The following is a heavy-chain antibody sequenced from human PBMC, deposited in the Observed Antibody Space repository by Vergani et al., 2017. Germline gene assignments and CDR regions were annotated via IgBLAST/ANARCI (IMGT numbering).Heavy chain of an antibody. CDR2: ISSSSSYI. CDR3: ARDLLAVADYGMDV. Sequence: VQLVESAGGVVQPGGSLRLSCAASGFTFSSYSMNWVRQAPGKGLEWVSSISSSSSYIYYADSVKGRFTISRDNAKNSLYLQMNSLRAEDTAVYYCARDLLAVADYGMDVWGQGTTVTVSS. D-gene: IGHD6-19*01. V-gene: IGHV3-21*02. CDR1: GFTFSSYS. J-gene: IGHJ6*02.